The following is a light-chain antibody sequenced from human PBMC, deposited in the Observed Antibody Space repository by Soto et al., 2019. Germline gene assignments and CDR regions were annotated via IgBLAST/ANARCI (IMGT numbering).Light chain of an antibody. CDR2: GAS. V-gene: IGKV3-15*01. J-gene: IGKJ1*01. Sequence: EIVMTQSPATLSVSPGERATLSCRASQSVSSNLAWYQQKPGQAPRLLIYGASTRATGIPARFIGSGYGTDFTLTISSLQSEDFAVYYRQQYNNWPWTFGQGTKLEIK. CDR3: QQYNNWPWT. CDR1: QSVSSN.